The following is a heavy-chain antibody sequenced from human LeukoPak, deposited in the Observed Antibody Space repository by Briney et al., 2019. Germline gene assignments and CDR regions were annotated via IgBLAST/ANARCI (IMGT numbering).Heavy chain of an antibody. J-gene: IGHJ4*02. CDR3: TTGDTYYYDSSGSNPPDY. D-gene: IGHD3-22*01. V-gene: IGHV3-15*01. CDR1: GFTFSNAW. CDR2: IKSKTDGGTT. Sequence: GGSLRLSCVASGFTFSNAWMSWVRQAPGKGLEWVGRIKSKTDGGTTDYAAPVKGRFTISRDDSKNTLYLQMNSLKTEDTAVYYCTTGDTYYYDSSGSNPPDYWGQGTLVTVSS.